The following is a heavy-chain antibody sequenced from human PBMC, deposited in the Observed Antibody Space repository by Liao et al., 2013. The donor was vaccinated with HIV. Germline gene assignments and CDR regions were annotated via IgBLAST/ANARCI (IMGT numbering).Heavy chain of an antibody. CDR1: GGSISSSSYY. V-gene: IGHV4-39*07. Sequence: QLQLRESGPGLVKPSETLSLTCTVSGGSISSSSYYWGWIRQSPGKGLEWIGSFYYSGSTYYNPSLKSRVTISVDTSKNQFSLKLSSVTAADTAVYYCAREESAVLGRNWYFDLWGRGTLVTVSS. CDR2: FYYSGST. CDR3: AREESAVLGRNWYFDL. J-gene: IGHJ2*01. D-gene: IGHD2/OR15-2a*01.